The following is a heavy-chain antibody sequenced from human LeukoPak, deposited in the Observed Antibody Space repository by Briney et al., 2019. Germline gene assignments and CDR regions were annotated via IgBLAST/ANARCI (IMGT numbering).Heavy chain of an antibody. Sequence: GGSLRLSCAASGFTFSSYGMSWVRQAPGKGLEWVSAISGSGGSTYYADSVKGRFTISRDNSKNTLYLQMNSLRAEDTAVYYCAEMDYYDSSGYSYWGQGTLVTVSS. CDR3: AEMDYYDSSGYSY. D-gene: IGHD3-22*01. CDR2: ISGSGGST. CDR1: GFTFSSYG. J-gene: IGHJ4*02. V-gene: IGHV3-23*01.